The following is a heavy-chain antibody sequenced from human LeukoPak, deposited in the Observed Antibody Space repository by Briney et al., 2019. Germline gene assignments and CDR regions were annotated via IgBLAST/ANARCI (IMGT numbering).Heavy chain of an antibody. J-gene: IGHJ3*02. D-gene: IGHD2-15*01. V-gene: IGHV4-61*01. CDR1: GGSVSSGSYY. Sequence: PSETLSLTCTVSGGSVSSGSYYWSWIRQPPGKGLEWIGYIYYSGSTNYNPSPNNRVTMSVDTSKNQFSLKLSSVTAADTAVYYCARADCSGGSCYAFDIWGQGTMATVSS. CDR2: IYYSGST. CDR3: ARADCSGGSCYAFDI.